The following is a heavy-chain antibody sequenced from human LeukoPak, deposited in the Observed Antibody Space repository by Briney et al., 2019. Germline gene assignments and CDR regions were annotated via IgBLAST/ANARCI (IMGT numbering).Heavy chain of an antibody. CDR1: GGSFSGYY. Sequence: SETLSLTCAVYGGSFSGYYWSWIRQPPGKGLEWIGEINHSGSTNYNPSLKSRVTISVDTSKNQFSLKLSSVTAADTAVYYCASRPGGRYFDYWGQGTLVTVSS. D-gene: IGHD6-6*01. J-gene: IGHJ4*02. CDR3: ASRPGGRYFDY. V-gene: IGHV4-34*01. CDR2: INHSGST.